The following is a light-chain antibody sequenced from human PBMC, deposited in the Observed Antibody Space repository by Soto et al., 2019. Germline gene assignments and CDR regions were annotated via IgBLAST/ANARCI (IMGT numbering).Light chain of an antibody. J-gene: IGKJ2*01. CDR1: QSISSW. Sequence: DIQMTQSPSTLSASVGDRVTITCRASQSISSWLAWYQQKPGKAPKLLIYHASSLESGVPSRFSGSGSGTECTLTISSLQPDDFATYYCQQYNSYPYTFGQGTKLEIK. CDR2: HAS. V-gene: IGKV1-5*01. CDR3: QQYNSYPYT.